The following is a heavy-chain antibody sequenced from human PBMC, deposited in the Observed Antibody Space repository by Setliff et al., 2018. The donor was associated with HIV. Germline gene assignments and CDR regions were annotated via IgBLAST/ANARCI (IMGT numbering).Heavy chain of an antibody. CDR1: GFTFSTYS. CDR3: ARDDRFAGNSDWYFDL. D-gene: IGHD6-13*01. J-gene: IGHJ2*01. V-gene: IGHV3-21*01. CDR2: VSSSSSHI. Sequence: PGGSLRLSCAASGFTFSTYSMNWVRQAPGKGLEWVSSVSSSSSHIYYADSVKGRFTISRDNAKNSLYLQMNSLSAEDTAVYYCARDDRFAGNSDWYFDLWGQGTLVTVSS.